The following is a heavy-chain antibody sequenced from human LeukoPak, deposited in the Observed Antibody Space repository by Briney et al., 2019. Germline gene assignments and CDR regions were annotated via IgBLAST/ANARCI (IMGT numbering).Heavy chain of an antibody. D-gene: IGHD2-21*01. CDR1: GFTFSSYA. Sequence: PGGSLRLSCAASGFTFSSYAMSWLRQAPQKGLEWVSGISVTGDITYSADSVKGRFTIARDNSRTTLYLQLNSLRADDTAVYYCAKSHITRYPLQYYFDLWGQGAQVIVSS. CDR3: AKSHITRYPLQYYFDL. J-gene: IGHJ4*02. V-gene: IGHV3-23*01. CDR2: ISVTGDIT.